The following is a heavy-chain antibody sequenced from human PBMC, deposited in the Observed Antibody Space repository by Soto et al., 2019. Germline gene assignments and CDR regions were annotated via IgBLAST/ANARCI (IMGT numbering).Heavy chain of an antibody. CDR3: ARAYWHHTWGSIPAAFDP. D-gene: IGHD3-16*01. J-gene: IGHJ5*02. Sequence: SETLSLTCTVSGDSIRSYYWSWIRQPPGKGLEWIGYIYYTGTTTYNPSLKSRVTVSLDWSETQFSLKLTSVTAADTAVYYCARAYWHHTWGSIPAAFDPWGQGTLVTVSS. V-gene: IGHV4-59*12. CDR1: GDSIRSYY. CDR2: IYYTGTT.